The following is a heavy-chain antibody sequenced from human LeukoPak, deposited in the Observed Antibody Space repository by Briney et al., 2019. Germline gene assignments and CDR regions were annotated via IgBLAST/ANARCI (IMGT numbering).Heavy chain of an antibody. CDR1: GFTLDDYD. V-gene: IGHV3-20*04. J-gene: IGHJ4*02. D-gene: IGHD3-10*01. CDR2: INWNGGST. Sequence: PGGSLRLSCAASGFTLDDYDMSWVRQAPGEGLEWVSGINWNGGSTAYADSVKGRFTISRDNAKNSLYLQMNSLRAEDTALYYCARDHLMVRGVIDYWGQGTLVTVSS. CDR3: ARDHLMVRGVIDY.